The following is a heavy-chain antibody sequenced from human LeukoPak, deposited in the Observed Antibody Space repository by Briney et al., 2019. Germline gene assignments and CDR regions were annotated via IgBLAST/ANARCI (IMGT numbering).Heavy chain of an antibody. Sequence: PSETLSLTCTVSGGSISSYYWSWIRQPPGKGLEWIGYIYYSGSTNYNPSLKSRVTISVDTSKNQFSLKLSSVTAADTAVYYCARLVTCSGGSCRRGFDPWGQGTLVTVSS. CDR2: IYYSGST. D-gene: IGHD2-15*01. J-gene: IGHJ5*02. CDR3: ARLVTCSGGSCRRGFDP. CDR1: GGSISSYY. V-gene: IGHV4-59*08.